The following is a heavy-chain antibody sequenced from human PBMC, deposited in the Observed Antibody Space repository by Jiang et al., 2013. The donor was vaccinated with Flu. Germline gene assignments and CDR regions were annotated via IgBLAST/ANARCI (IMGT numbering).Heavy chain of an antibody. V-gene: IGHV3-23*04. Sequence: QLVESGGDLVQPGGSLRLSCAASGFTFSSYAMSWVRQAPGKGLEWVSAISGSGGSTYYADSVKGRFTISRDNSKNTLYLQMNSLRAEDTAVYYCAKSPPPAYSSGWLFDYWGQGTLVTVSS. CDR2: ISGSGGST. CDR1: GFTFSSYA. CDR3: AKSPPPAYSSGWLFDY. D-gene: IGHD6-19*01. J-gene: IGHJ4*02.